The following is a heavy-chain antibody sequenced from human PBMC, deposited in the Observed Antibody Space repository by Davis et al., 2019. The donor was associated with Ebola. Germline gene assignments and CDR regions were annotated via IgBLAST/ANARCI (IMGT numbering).Heavy chain of an antibody. Sequence: PGGSLRLSCEASGFTFTNYWMHWARQVAGKGLEWVSRINGEGTGTSYADFVKGRFTITRDNAKNTLSLQMNSLRAEDTAVYYCARGWLRTGLDIWGQGTMVIVSS. CDR1: GFTFTNYW. D-gene: IGHD5-24*01. V-gene: IGHV3-74*01. J-gene: IGHJ3*02. CDR2: INGEGTGT. CDR3: ARGWLRTGLDI.